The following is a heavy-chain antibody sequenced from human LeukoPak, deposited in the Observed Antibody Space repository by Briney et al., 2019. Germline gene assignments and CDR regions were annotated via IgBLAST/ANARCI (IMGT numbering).Heavy chain of an antibody. Sequence: SETLSLTCTVSGGSISSYYWSWIRQPPGKGLEWIGSIYYSGTTYYNPSLKSRVTISVDTSKIQFSLKLSSVAATDTAVYFCARLRFDFWSGYTHPYFDYWGQGTLVTVSS. CDR3: ARLRFDFWSGYTHPYFDY. J-gene: IGHJ4*02. CDR2: IYYSGTT. CDR1: GGSISSYY. V-gene: IGHV4-39*01. D-gene: IGHD3-3*01.